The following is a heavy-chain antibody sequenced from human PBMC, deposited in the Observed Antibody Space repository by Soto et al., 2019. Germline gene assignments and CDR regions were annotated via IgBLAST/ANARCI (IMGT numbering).Heavy chain of an antibody. J-gene: IGHJ4*02. Sequence: KPSETLSLTCTVSGGSVSSGSYYWSWIRQPPGKGLEWIGYIYYSGSTNYNPSLKSRVTISVDTSKNQFSLKLSSVTAADTAVYYCARAQGYYDSSGYYYGYWGQGTLVTVSS. D-gene: IGHD3-22*01. CDR2: IYYSGST. CDR3: ARAQGYYDSSGYYYGY. CDR1: GGSVSSGSYY. V-gene: IGHV4-61*01.